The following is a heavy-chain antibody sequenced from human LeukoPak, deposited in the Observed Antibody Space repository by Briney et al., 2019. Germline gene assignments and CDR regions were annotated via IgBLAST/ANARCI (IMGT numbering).Heavy chain of an antibody. CDR2: FDPEDGET. CDR3: ATGRLMVRGVISSPSYYYYGMDV. Sequence: ASVNVSCKVSGYTLTELSMHWVRQAPGKGLEWMGGFDPEDGETIYAQKFQGRVTMTEDTSTDTAYMELSSLRSEDTAVYYCATGRLMVRGVISSPSYYYYGMDVWGQGTTVTVSS. J-gene: IGHJ6*02. D-gene: IGHD3-10*01. CDR1: GYTLTELS. V-gene: IGHV1-24*01.